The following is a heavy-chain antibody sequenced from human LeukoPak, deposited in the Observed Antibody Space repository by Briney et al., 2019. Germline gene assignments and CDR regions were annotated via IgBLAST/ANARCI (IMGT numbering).Heavy chain of an antibody. J-gene: IGHJ4*02. CDR3: ARRVGATIYYFDY. CDR1: GFTFSSYW. V-gene: IGHV3-74*01. CDR2: INSDGSST. Sequence: GGSLRLSCAASGFTFSSYWMHWVRQAPGKGLVWVSRINSDGSSTSYADSVKGRFTISSDNAKNTLYLQMNSLRAEDTAVYYCARRVGATIYYFDYWGQGTLVTVSS. D-gene: IGHD1-26*01.